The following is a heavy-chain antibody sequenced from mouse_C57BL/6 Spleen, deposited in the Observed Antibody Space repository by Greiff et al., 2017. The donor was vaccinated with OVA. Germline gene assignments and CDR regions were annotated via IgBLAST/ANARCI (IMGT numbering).Heavy chain of an antibody. Sequence: EVQVVESGGGLVKPGGSLKLSCAASGFTFSSYAMSWVRQTPEKRLEWVATISDGGSYTYYPDNVKGRFTISRDNAKNNLYLQMSHLKSEDTAMYYCARRGYGNSYWYFDVWGTGTTVTVSS. CDR1: GFTFSSYA. D-gene: IGHD2-10*02. CDR2: ISDGGSYT. CDR3: ARRGYGNSYWYFDV. J-gene: IGHJ1*03. V-gene: IGHV5-4*01.